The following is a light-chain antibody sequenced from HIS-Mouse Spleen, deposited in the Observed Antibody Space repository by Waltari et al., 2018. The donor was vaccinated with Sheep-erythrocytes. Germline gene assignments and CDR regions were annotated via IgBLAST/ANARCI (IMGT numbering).Light chain of an antibody. CDR2: DVS. J-gene: IGLJ1*01. Sequence: QSALTQPRSVSGSPGQSVTIPCTGTSSAVGGYNSVSWYQQYPGKAPKLMIYDVSKRPSGVPDRFSGSKSGNTASLTISGLQAEDEADYYCCSYAGSYNHVFATGTKVTVL. CDR1: SSAVGGYNS. V-gene: IGLV2-11*01. CDR3: CSYAGSYNHV.